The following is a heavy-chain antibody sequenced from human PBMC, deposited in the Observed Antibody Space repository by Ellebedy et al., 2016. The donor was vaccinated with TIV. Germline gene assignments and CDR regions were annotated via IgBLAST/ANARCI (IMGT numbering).Heavy chain of an antibody. CDR2: IDVRSVTT. J-gene: IGHJ4*02. CDR1: GFTFSNYG. CDR3: AKDTNRQYYYDNSAYYPFDS. V-gene: IGHV3-23*01. D-gene: IGHD3-22*01. Sequence: PGGSLRLSCAASGFTFSNYGMSWVRQAPGKGLEWVSYIDVRSVTTKYADSVRGRFTISRDNSKNTLDLQMNSLRAEDTAVYYCAKDTNRQYYYDNSAYYPFDSWGQGTLVTVSS.